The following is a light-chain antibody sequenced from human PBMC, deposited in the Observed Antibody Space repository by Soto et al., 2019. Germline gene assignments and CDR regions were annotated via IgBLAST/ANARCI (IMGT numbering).Light chain of an antibody. V-gene: IGLV2-14*01. CDR2: DVS. J-gene: IGLJ2*01. Sequence: QSVLTQPASVSGSPGQSITISCTGTSSDVGGYNYVSWYQQHPGKAPKLMIYDVSNRPSGVSNRFSGSKSGNTASLTSCGLQAEDEADYYCSSYTSSSVVFGGGTKLTVL. CDR1: SSDVGGYNY. CDR3: SSYTSSSVV.